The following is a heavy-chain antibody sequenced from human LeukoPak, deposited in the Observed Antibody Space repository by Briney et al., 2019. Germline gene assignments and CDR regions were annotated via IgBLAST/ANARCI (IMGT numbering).Heavy chain of an antibody. V-gene: IGHV3-23*01. CDR1: GFTFSSYG. J-gene: IGHJ6*03. D-gene: IGHD2-2*01. CDR3: AKDQKVVVPAAASYYYYYYMDV. Sequence: GGSLRLSCAASGFTFSSYGMSWVRQAPGKGLEWVSAISGSGGSTYYADSVKGRFTISRDNSKNTLYLQMNSLRAEDTAVYYCAKDQKVVVPAAASYYYYYYMDVWGKGTTVTISS. CDR2: ISGSGGST.